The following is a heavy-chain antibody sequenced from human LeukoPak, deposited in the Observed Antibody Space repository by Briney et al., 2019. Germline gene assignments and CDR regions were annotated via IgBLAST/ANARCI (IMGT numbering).Heavy chain of an antibody. CDR3: ARDNAGASWLDP. CDR2: IYYSGST. Sequence: SETLSLTCTVSGGSVSSGSYYWSWIRQPPGKGLEWIGYIYYSGSTNYNPSLKSRVTISVDTSKNQFSLKLSSVTAADTAVYYCARDNAGASWLDPWGQGTLVTVSS. J-gene: IGHJ5*02. V-gene: IGHV4-61*01. CDR1: GGSVSSGSYY. D-gene: IGHD6-13*01.